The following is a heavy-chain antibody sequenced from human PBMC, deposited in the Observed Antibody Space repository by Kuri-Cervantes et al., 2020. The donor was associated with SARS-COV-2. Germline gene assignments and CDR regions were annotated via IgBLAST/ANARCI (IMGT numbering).Heavy chain of an antibody. CDR2: ISSSSSTI. D-gene: IGHD1-1*01. Sequence: GESLKISCTASGFIFSDYYMSWVRQAPGKGLEWVSYISSSSSTIYYADSVKGRFTISRDNAKNSLYLQMNSLRAEDTAVYYCARGPVWKGIWWYFDLWGRGTLVTVSS. V-gene: IGHV3-11*04. CDR1: GFIFSDYY. CDR3: ARGPVWKGIWWYFDL. J-gene: IGHJ2*01.